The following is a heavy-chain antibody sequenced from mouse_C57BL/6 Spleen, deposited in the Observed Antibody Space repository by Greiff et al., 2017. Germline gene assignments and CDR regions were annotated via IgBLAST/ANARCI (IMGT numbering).Heavy chain of an antibody. J-gene: IGHJ4*01. CDR3: ARQAYYSNYGAMDY. D-gene: IGHD2-5*01. Sequence: EVQGVESGGGLVKPGGSLELSCAASGFTFSDYGMHWVRQAPEKGLEWVAYISSGSSTIYYADTVKGRFTISRDNAKNTLFLQMTSLRSEDTAMYYCARQAYYSNYGAMDYWGQGTSVTVSS. V-gene: IGHV5-17*01. CDR1: GFTFSDYG. CDR2: ISSGSSTI.